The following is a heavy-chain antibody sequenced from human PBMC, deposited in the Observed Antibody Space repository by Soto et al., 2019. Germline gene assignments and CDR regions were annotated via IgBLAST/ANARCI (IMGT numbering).Heavy chain of an antibody. CDR3: ATARTYYYDSSGYPMDY. CDR1: GGTFSSYT. V-gene: IGHV1-24*01. D-gene: IGHD3-22*01. Sequence: ASVKVSCKASGGTFSSYTISWVRQAPGKGLEWMGGFDPEDGETIYAQKFQGRVTMTEDTSTDTAYMELSSLRSEDTAVYYCATARTYYYDSSGYPMDYWGQGTLVTVSS. J-gene: IGHJ4*02. CDR2: FDPEDGET.